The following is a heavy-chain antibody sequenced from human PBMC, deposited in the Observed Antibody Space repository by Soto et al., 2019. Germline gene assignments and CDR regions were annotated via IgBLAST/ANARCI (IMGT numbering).Heavy chain of an antibody. V-gene: IGHV3-30*18. CDR1: GFTFSSYG. CDR3: AKDLSRIAAAGTY. J-gene: IGHJ4*02. D-gene: IGHD6-13*01. Sequence: QVQLVESGGGVVQPGRSLRLSCAASGFTFSSYGMHWVRQAPGKGLEWVAVISYDGSNKYYADSVKGRFTISRDNSKNTLYLQMNSLRAEDTAVYYCAKDLSRIAAAGTYWGQGTLVTVSS. CDR2: ISYDGSNK.